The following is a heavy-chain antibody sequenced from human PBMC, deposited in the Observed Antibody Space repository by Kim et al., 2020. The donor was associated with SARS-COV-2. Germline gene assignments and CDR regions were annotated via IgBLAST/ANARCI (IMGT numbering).Heavy chain of an antibody. V-gene: IGHV4-39*01. CDR3: ATPGGPGKDMPAYYYYGMDV. J-gene: IGHJ6*02. CDR1: GGSISSSSYY. Sequence: SETLSLTCTVSGGSISSSSYYWGWIRQPPGKGLEWIGSIYYSGSTYYNPSLKSRVTISVDTSKNQFSLKLSSVTAADTAVYYCATPGGPGKDMPAYYYYGMDVWGQGTTVTVSS. D-gene: IGHD2-15*01. CDR2: IYYSGST.